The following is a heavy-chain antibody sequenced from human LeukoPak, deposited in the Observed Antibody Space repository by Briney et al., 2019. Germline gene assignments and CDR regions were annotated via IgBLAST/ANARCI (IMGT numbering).Heavy chain of an antibody. CDR1: GFSFSSYS. CDR3: ARDLPAAVD. Sequence: GGSLRLSCAASGFSFSSYSMSWVRQAPGKGLEWVSFISRSSSDIYHADSVKGRFTISRDNAKNSLYLQMNSLRAEDTAFYYCARDLPAAVDWGQGTLVTVSS. V-gene: IGHV3-21*01. J-gene: IGHJ4*02. D-gene: IGHD2-2*01. CDR2: ISRSSSDI.